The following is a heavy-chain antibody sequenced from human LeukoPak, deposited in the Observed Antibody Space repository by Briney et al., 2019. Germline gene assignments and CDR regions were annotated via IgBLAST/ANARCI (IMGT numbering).Heavy chain of an antibody. D-gene: IGHD6-13*01. CDR2: LSDDGSNK. Sequence: GGSLRLSCAASRFTFSYFAMHWVSQAPGKGLEWVAVLSDDGSNKFYADSVKGRFTISRDNSKNTLYLQMNSLRAEDTAFYYCAKDPHSSSWYYFDSWGQGTLVTVSS. V-gene: IGHV3-30*18. CDR1: RFTFSYFA. J-gene: IGHJ4*02. CDR3: AKDPHSSSWYYFDS.